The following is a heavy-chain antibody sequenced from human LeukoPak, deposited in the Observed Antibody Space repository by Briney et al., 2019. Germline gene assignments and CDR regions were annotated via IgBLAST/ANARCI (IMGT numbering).Heavy chain of an antibody. CDR3: APLSIPSGEFDY. Sequence: GASLRLSCAASGFTFSYQGMSWVRQAPGKGLEWVSSISGSGGSTYYADSVKGRFTISRDYSKNTLYLQMNTLRAEDTAVYYCAPLSIPSGEFDYWGQGTLVTVSS. CDR1: GFTFSYQG. V-gene: IGHV3-23*01. J-gene: IGHJ4*02. CDR2: ISGSGGST. D-gene: IGHD2-2*01.